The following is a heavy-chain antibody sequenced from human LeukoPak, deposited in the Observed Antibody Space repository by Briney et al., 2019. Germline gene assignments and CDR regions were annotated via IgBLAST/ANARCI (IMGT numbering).Heavy chain of an antibody. CDR1: GFAFTSSY. CDR3: ARGGDMVGTTKVPFDY. J-gene: IGHJ4*02. CDR2: ISSGSST. D-gene: IGHD1-26*01. Sequence: PGGSPRLSCAVSGFAFTSSYMTWVRQTPGKGLEWVSIISSGSSTYYIDSVKGRFTISRDNSKNTLYLQMESLRAEDTAVYYCARGGDMVGTTKVPFDYWGQGTLVTVSS. V-gene: IGHV3-53*01.